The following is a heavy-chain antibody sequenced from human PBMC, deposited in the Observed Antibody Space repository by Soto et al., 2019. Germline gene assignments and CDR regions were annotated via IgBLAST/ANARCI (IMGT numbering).Heavy chain of an antibody. V-gene: IGHV3-33*01. CDR2: IWYDGSNK. CDR3: ARDSNYYDSSVDAFDI. D-gene: IGHD3-22*01. CDR1: GFTFSSYG. J-gene: IGHJ3*02. Sequence: QVQLVESGGGVVQPGRSLRLSCAASGFTFSSYGMHWVRQAPGKGLEWVAVIWYDGSNKYYADSVKGRFTISRVNSKNTLYLQMNSLRAEDTAVYYCARDSNYYDSSVDAFDIWGQGTMVTVSS.